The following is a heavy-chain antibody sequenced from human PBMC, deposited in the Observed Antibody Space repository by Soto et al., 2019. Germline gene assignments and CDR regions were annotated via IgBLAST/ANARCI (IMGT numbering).Heavy chain of an antibody. V-gene: IGHV3-64*01. J-gene: IGHJ4*02. CDR1: GFTFSSYA. CDR2: ISSNGGST. D-gene: IGHD6-13*01. CDR3: AMQSYSSYYFYY. Sequence: PGGSLRLSCAASGFTFSSYAMHWVRQAPGKGLEYVSAISSNGGSTYYANSVKGRFTISRDNSKNTLYLQMGSLRAEDMAVYYCAMQSYSSYYFYYCGQETLVTVSS.